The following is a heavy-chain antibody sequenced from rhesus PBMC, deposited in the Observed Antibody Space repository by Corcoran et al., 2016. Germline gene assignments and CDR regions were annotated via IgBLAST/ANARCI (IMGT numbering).Heavy chain of an antibody. CDR2: IYGSGGGT. Sequence: QVQLQESGPGLVKPSETLSLTCAVSGGSISDDYYWSWIRQPPGKGLEWIGYIYGSGGGTNYNPPLKNRVTISIDTSKNQFSLKLSSVTAADTAVYYCARRDFWTGSDYWGQGVLVTVSS. CDR1: GGSISDDYY. D-gene: IGHD3-3*01. J-gene: IGHJ4*01. V-gene: IGHV4-106*01. CDR3: ARRDFWTGSDY.